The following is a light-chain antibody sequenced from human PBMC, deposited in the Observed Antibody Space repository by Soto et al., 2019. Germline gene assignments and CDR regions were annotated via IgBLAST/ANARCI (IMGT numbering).Light chain of an antibody. CDR2: RNN. Sequence: QSVLTEPPSASGTPGQRVTISCSGSSSNIGSNYVYWYHQLPGTAPKLVIYRNNQRPSGVPDRISGSKSGTSASLAISRVEAGDEADYYCQVWDSSSGVFGGGTKLTVL. V-gene: IGLV1-47*01. CDR1: SSNIGSNY. J-gene: IGLJ2*01. CDR3: QVWDSSSGV.